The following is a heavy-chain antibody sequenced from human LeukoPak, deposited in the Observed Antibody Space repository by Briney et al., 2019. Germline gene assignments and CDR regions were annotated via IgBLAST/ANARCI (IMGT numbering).Heavy chain of an antibody. Sequence: SETLSLTCAVYGGSLSAYYWTWIRQPPGKGLEWIGNIFYSGSTICSPSLKSRIPISLEKSRNQFSLELTSVTTADTGVYYFAKSKGYGLVDIWGQGTMVTVSS. D-gene: IGHD3-10*01. CDR1: GGSLSAYY. J-gene: IGHJ3*02. CDR2: IFYSGST. V-gene: IGHV4-34*12. CDR3: AKSKGYGLVDI.